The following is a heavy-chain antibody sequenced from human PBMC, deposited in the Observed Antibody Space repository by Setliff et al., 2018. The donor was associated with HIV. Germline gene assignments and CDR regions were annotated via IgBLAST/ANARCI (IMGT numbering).Heavy chain of an antibody. CDR1: GYTFASFG. D-gene: IGHD6-6*01. J-gene: IGHJ4*02. V-gene: IGHV1-18*01. CDR2: IGGDNGIP. Sequence: ASVKVSCKASGYTFASFGISWVRQAPGQGPEWVGWIGGDNGIPSYAQKLRDRVTLTADTSAKTVFMELRSLRSDDTAVYYCARGMDDSRSSVWYYWGQGTLVTVSS. CDR3: ARGMDDSRSSVWYY.